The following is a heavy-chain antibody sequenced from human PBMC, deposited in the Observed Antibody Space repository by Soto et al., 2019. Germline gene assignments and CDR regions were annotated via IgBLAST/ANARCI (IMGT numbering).Heavy chain of an antibody. Sequence: SETLSLTCTVSGGSISSGAYYWSWIRQHPGKGLDWIGYTYYSGSTYHNPSLKIRLTISVDTSKNQFSLKLTSVTAADTAVYYCARDRHLSDGGTPFYYGMDVWGQGTTVTVSS. V-gene: IGHV4-31*03. J-gene: IGHJ6*02. CDR2: TYYSGST. CDR1: GGSISSGAYY. D-gene: IGHD3-16*01. CDR3: ARDRHLSDGGTPFYYGMDV.